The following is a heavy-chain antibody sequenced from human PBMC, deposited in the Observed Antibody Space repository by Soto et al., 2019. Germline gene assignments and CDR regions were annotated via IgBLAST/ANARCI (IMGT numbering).Heavy chain of an antibody. Sequence: ASVKFSCKASGYNFTSYGISWVRQAPGQGLEWMGWISPHNDRTKYARRFQDRVTMTTETPTSTVYMELGSLRSDDTAVYYCARDLYYSSGRYFDHDAFDIWGQGTVVTVSS. CDR1: GYNFTSYG. J-gene: IGHJ3*02. D-gene: IGHD6-19*01. CDR3: ARDLYYSSGRYFDHDAFDI. CDR2: ISPHNDRT. V-gene: IGHV1-18*01.